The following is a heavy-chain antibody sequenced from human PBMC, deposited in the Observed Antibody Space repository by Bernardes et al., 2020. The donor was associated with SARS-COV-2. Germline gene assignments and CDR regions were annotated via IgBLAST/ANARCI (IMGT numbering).Heavy chain of an antibody. CDR1: GYTFTGYY. CDR2: INPNSGGT. V-gene: IGHV1-2*02. Sequence: ASVKVSCKASGYTFTGYYIHWVRQDPGQGLECMGWINPNSGGTNFAQKFQGRVTMTRDTSVSTAYMELSRLTSDDTAVYYCARGYDEWFGENGYFDYWGQGTLVTVSS. CDR3: ARGYDEWFGENGYFDY. J-gene: IGHJ4*02. D-gene: IGHD3-10*01.